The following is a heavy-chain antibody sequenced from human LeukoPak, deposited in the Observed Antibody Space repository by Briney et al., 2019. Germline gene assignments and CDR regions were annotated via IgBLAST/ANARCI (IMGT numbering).Heavy chain of an antibody. Sequence: PSETLSLTCAAYGGSFSGYSWSWIRQPPGKGLEWIGYIYHSGSTYYNPSLKSRVTISVDRSKNQFSLKLSSVTAADTAVYYCARAYRDYGGNSDWGQGTLVTVSS. CDR3: ARAYRDYGGNSD. CDR2: IYHSGST. CDR1: GGSFSGYS. J-gene: IGHJ4*02. D-gene: IGHD4-23*01. V-gene: IGHV4-30-2*01.